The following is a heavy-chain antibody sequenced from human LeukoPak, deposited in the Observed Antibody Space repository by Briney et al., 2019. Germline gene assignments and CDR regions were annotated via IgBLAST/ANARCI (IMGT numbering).Heavy chain of an antibody. CDR1: GYRFTSYW. CDR2: IYPSDSDT. Sequence: GESLKISCKGSGYRFTSYWIGRVRPMPGKGLEWMGIIYPSDSDTRYSPSFEGQVTISADKSISTAYLQWNSLEASDTAMYYCARQLTGYPLWGQGTLVTVSS. CDR3: ARQLTGYPL. V-gene: IGHV5-51*01. D-gene: IGHD3-9*01. J-gene: IGHJ4*02.